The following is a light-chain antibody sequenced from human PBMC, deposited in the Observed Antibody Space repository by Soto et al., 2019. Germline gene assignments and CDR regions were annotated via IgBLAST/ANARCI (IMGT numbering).Light chain of an antibody. CDR1: QSVSSY. J-gene: IGKJ4*01. V-gene: IGKV3-11*01. Sequence: EIVLTQSPATLSLSPGERATLSCRASQSVSSYLAWYQQKVGQAPRLLIYDASNRATGIPARFSGSGSGTDFTLTISSLEPEDFAVYYCQQRSNWPTFGGGTKVEI. CDR3: QQRSNWPT. CDR2: DAS.